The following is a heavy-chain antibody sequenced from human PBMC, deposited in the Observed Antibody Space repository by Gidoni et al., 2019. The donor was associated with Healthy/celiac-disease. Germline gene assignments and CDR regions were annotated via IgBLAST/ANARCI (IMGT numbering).Heavy chain of an antibody. D-gene: IGHD2-15*01. CDR1: GGSISSYY. CDR2: IYYSGST. V-gene: IGHV4-59*01. Sequence: QVQLQESGPGLVKPSETLSLTCTVSGGSISSYYWRWIRQPPGKGLEWIGYIYYSGSTNYNPSLKSRVTISVDTSKNQFSLKLSSVTAADTAVYYCARAYCSGGSCYHQDYYYYGMDVWGQGTTVTVSS. J-gene: IGHJ6*02. CDR3: ARAYCSGGSCYHQDYYYYGMDV.